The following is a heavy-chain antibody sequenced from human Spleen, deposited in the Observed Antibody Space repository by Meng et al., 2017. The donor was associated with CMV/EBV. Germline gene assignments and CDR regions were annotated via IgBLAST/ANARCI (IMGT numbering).Heavy chain of an antibody. V-gene: IGHV3-33*06. CDR2: IWYDGTTE. CDR3: AKDRSWGGYGMDV. D-gene: IGHD7-27*01. Sequence: GGSLRLSCAASGFTFSSYGMHWVRQAPGKGLEWVAVIWYDGTTEYYADSVKGRFTISRDNSKKKVYLQMNSLRAEDTAVYYCAKDRSWGGYGMDVWGQGTTVTVSS. J-gene: IGHJ6*02. CDR1: GFTFSSYG.